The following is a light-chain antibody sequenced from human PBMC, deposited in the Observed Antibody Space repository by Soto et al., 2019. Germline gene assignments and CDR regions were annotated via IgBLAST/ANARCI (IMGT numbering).Light chain of an antibody. CDR1: QSISSW. V-gene: IGKV1-5*01. J-gene: IGKJ1*01. Sequence: DSPVTHSRATLFESAGAKFTITCRASQSISSWLAWYQQKPGKAPKLLIYDASSLESGVPSRCSGSGSGTECTLTSSSLQPDDFATYYCQQYHSYSGTFGQGTKVDIK. CDR3: QQYHSYSGT. CDR2: DAS.